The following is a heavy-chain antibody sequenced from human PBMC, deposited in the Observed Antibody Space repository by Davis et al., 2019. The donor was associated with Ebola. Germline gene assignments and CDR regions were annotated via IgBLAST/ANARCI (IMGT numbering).Heavy chain of an antibody. V-gene: IGHV4-34*01. CDR3: ARETNEYYYDSSGYFVAYGMDV. Sequence: MPSETLSLTCAVYGGSFSGYYWSWIRQPPGKGLEWIGEINHSGSTNYNPSLKSRVTISVDTSKNQFSLKLSSVTAADTAVYYCARETNEYYYDSSGYFVAYGMDVWGQGTTVTVSS. D-gene: IGHD3-22*01. CDR2: INHSGST. CDR1: GGSFSGYY. J-gene: IGHJ6*02.